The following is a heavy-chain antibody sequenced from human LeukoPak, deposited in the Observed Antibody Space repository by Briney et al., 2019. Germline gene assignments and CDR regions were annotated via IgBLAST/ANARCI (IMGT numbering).Heavy chain of an antibody. D-gene: IGHD3-10*01. J-gene: IGHJ3*02. V-gene: IGHV3-48*03. CDR3: VRWGLGKGEAFDI. CDR1: GFTFSSYE. Sequence: GGSLRLSCAASGFTFSSYEMNWVRQAPGKGLEWVPYISSSGSTIYYADSVKGRFTISRDNAKNSLYLQMNSLRAEDTAVYYCVRWGLGKGEAFDIWGQGTMVTVSS. CDR2: ISSSGSTI.